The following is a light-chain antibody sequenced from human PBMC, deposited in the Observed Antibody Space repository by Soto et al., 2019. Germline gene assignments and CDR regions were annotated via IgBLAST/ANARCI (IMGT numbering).Light chain of an antibody. Sequence: DIRMTQSPSTLSASVGDRVTIACRASQSIDSWLAWYQQKPGKAPKLLIYGATSLETGVPSRFSASGSGTDFALTISSLQPGDFATYFCKHYNSYGTFGQGTKVEI. V-gene: IGKV1-5*01. CDR2: GAT. J-gene: IGKJ1*01. CDR1: QSIDSW. CDR3: KHYNSYGT.